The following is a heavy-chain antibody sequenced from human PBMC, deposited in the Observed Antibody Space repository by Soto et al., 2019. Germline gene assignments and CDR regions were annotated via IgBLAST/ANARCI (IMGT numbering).Heavy chain of an antibody. D-gene: IGHD3-3*01. J-gene: IGHJ4*02. V-gene: IGHV3-21*01. Sequence: EVQLVESGGGLVKPGGSLRLSCAASGFPFSSYSMNWVRQAPGKGLEWVSSISSSSSYIYYADSVKGRFTISRNNAKNSQNLQMNSLGAEETSGYYCARDRRVYDFWSGYYGVWCQGTPVTVSS. CDR3: ARDRRVYDFWSGYYGV. CDR1: GFPFSSYS. CDR2: ISSSSSYI.